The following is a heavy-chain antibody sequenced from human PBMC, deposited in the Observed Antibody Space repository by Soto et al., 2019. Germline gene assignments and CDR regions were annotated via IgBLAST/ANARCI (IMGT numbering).Heavy chain of an antibody. CDR2: INPYSGNT. CDR1: GYTFSRYG. V-gene: IGHV1-8*01. D-gene: IGHD2-2*01. Sequence: ASVKVSCKGSGYTFSRYGIQWVRQATGQGLEWMGWINPYSGNTGYAQKFQGRLTMTRDTSISTAYMDLRSLRSDDTAVYYCASDQGGWLDPWGQGTLVTVSS. J-gene: IGHJ5*02. CDR3: ASDQGGWLDP.